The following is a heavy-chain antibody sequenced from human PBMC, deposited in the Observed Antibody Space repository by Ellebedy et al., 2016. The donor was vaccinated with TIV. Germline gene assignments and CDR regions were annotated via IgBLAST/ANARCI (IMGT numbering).Heavy chain of an antibody. J-gene: IGHJ4*02. CDR1: GFTFDDYG. CDR2: ISGGDGGSQ. CDR3: ARVHNGNTGGDY. Sequence: GESLKISXAASGFTFDDYGMSWVRQAPGKGLEWVSGISGGDGGSQYYRDSVKGRFTISRDNAENSVYLQMNSLRDEDTAVYYCARVHNGNTGGDYWGQGTLVTVSS. D-gene: IGHD5-18*01. V-gene: IGHV3-23*01.